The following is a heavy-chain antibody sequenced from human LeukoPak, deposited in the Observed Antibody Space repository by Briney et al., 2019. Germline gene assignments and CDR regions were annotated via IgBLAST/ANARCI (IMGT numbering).Heavy chain of an antibody. CDR3: ASQGDYYYYGMDV. V-gene: IGHV4-4*02. CDR1: GGSISSSNW. J-gene: IGHJ6*04. CDR2: IYHSGST. Sequence: SETLSLTCAVSGGSISSSNWWSWVRQPPGKGLEWIGGIYHSGSTNYNPSLKSRVTISVDKSKNQFSLKLSSVTAADTAVYYCASQGDYYYYGMDVWGKGTTVTVSS.